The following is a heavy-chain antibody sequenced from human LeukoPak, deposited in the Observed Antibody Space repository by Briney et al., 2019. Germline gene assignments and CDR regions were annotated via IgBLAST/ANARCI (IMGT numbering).Heavy chain of an antibody. CDR3: SGQPYGDYDHPYYYYGRDV. D-gene: IGHD4-17*01. V-gene: IGHV4-59*08. Sequence: SETLSLTCTVSGGSSSSYYWSWIRQPPGKGLEGFGGIYYSGSTNSNPTLKIRVPVSVDTYKTQFSLKLRSVTVADPAVYYCSGQPYGDYDHPYYYYGRDVWGQGTKDTVSS. CDR2: IYYSGST. CDR1: GGSSSSYY. J-gene: IGHJ6*02.